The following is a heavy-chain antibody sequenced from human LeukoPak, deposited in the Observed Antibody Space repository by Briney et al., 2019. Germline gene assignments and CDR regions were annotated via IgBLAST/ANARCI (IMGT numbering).Heavy chain of an antibody. CDR3: ARASRVEMATNLLDY. J-gene: IGHJ4*02. V-gene: IGHV1-69*06. CDR2: IIPIFGTA. D-gene: IGHD5-24*01. Sequence: SVKVSCKASGYTFTSYGISWVRQAPGQGLEWMGGIIPIFGTANYAQKFQGRVTITADKSTSTAYMELSSLRSEDTAVYYCARASRVEMATNLLDYWGQGTLVTVSS. CDR1: GYTFTSYG.